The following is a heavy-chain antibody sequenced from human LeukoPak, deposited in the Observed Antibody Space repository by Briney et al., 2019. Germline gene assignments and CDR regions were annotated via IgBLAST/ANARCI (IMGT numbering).Heavy chain of an antibody. CDR1: GGSISSSSYY. CDR2: IYYSGST. V-gene: IGHV4-39*01. CDR3: ASSSSWYEGYYFDY. Sequence: SETLTLTCTVSGGSISSSSYYWGCIRQPPGKGLEWIGSIYYSGSTYYNPSLKSRVTISVDTSKNQFSLKLSSVTAADTAVYYCASSSSWYEGYYFDYWGQGTLVTVSS. J-gene: IGHJ4*02. D-gene: IGHD6-13*01.